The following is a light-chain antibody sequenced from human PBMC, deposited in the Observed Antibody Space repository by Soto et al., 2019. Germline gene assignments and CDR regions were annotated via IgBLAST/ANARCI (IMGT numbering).Light chain of an antibody. CDR2: STN. CDR3: VLYMGSGINV. J-gene: IGLJ3*02. CDR1: SGSVSTNYY. V-gene: IGLV8-61*01. Sequence: QTVVTQEPSLSVSPGGTVTFTCGLSSGSVSTNYYPSWYQQTPGQSPRTLMYSTNTRSSGVPERFSGSILGNKAALTITGAQADYESDYYCVLYMGSGINVFGGGTKLTVL.